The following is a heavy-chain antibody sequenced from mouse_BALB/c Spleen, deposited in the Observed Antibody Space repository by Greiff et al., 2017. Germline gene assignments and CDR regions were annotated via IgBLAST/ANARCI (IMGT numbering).Heavy chain of an antibody. CDR3: NARQLSHLDD. CDR2: IDPENGDT. CDR1: GFNIKDYY. D-gene: IGHD3-2*01. V-gene: IGHV14-4*02. Sequence: VQLKESGAELVRSGASVKLSCTASGFNIKDYYMHWVKQRPEQGLEWIGWIDPENGDTEYAPKFQGKATMTADTSSNTAYLQLSSLTSEDTAVYYCNARQLSHLDDGGQGTTLTVSA. J-gene: IGHJ2*01.